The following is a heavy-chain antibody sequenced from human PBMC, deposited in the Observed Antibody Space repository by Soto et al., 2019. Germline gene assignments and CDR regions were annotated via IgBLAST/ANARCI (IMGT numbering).Heavy chain of an antibody. CDR3: VRGPMAQELDH. J-gene: IGHJ4*02. CDR1: GFTFSSYG. Sequence: GGSLRLSCVASGFTFSSYGMNWVRQGPGKGLEWLSSISKSGTTTYYADSVKGRFTISRDNAKNSLYLHMNSLRAEDTAVYYCVRGPMAQELDHWGMVTLVSVSS. V-gene: IGHV3-48*04. D-gene: IGHD3-3*01. CDR2: ISKSGTTT.